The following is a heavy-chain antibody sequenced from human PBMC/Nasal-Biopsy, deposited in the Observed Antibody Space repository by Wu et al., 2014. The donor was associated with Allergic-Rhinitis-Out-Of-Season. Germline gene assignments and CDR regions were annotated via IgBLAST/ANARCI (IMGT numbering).Heavy chain of an antibody. CDR3: ARQFSGTYYYYYMDV. D-gene: IGHD1-26*01. CDR1: DVFISRTSFY. J-gene: IGHJ6*03. CDR2: IHNAEGT. V-gene: IGHV4-39*01. Sequence: TLSLTCTVSDVFISRTSFYWGWIRQSPGKGLEWIGSIHNAEGTDYNPSLKSRVTISVDTSKNQFSLRLNSVTAADTADYFCARQFSGTYYYYYMDVWGKGTTVTVSS.